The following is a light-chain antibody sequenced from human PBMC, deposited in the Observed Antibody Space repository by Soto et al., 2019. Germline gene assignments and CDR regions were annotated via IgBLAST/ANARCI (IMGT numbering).Light chain of an antibody. V-gene: IGLV2-14*01. CDR2: EVS. CDR3: SSNTSSSTLWV. CDR1: SSDVGGYNY. Sequence: QSALTQPASVSGSPGQSITISCTGTSSDVGGYNYVSWYQQHPGKAPKLMIYEVSNRPSGVSNRFSDSKSGNTASLTISGLQAEDEADYYCSSNTSSSTLWVFGGGTQLPVL. J-gene: IGLJ2*01.